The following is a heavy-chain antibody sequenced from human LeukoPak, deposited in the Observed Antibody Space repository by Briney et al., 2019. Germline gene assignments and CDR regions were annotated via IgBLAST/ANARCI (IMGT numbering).Heavy chain of an antibody. Sequence: SETLSLTCAVYGGSFSGYYWSWIRQPPGKGLEWIGEINHSGSTNYNPSLKSRVTISVDTSKSQFSLKLSSVTAADTAVYYCAREPLGYCSGGSCYFLDYWGQGTLVTVSS. D-gene: IGHD2-15*01. CDR2: INHSGST. CDR1: GGSFSGYY. J-gene: IGHJ4*02. CDR3: AREPLGYCSGGSCYFLDY. V-gene: IGHV4-34*01.